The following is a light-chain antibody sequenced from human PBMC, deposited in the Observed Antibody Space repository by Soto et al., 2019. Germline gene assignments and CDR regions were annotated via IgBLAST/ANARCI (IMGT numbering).Light chain of an antibody. CDR1: SSNIGAGFD. CDR3: AAWDDSLNGRV. Sequence: QSVLTQPPSVSGAPGQRVTISCTGSSSNIGAGFDVHWYHQIAGTAPKLLIYYDNLRPSGVPDRISGSKSGTSASLAISGLQSDDEADYYCAAWDDSLNGRVFGTGTKVTVL. J-gene: IGLJ1*01. CDR2: YDN. V-gene: IGLV1-40*01.